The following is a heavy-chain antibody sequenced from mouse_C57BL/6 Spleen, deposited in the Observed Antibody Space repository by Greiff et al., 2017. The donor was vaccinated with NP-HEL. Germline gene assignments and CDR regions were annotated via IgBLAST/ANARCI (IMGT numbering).Heavy chain of an antibody. CDR2: IWSGGST. Sequence: QVQLKESGPGLVQPSQSLSITCPVSGFSLTSYGVHWVRQSPGKGLEWLGVIWSGGSTDYNAAFISRLSISKDNSKSQVFVKMNSLQADDTAIYYCARNQLGQYYFDYWGKGTTLTVSS. V-gene: IGHV2-2*01. CDR1: GFSLTSYG. J-gene: IGHJ2*01. CDR3: ARNQLGQYYFDY. D-gene: IGHD4-1*02.